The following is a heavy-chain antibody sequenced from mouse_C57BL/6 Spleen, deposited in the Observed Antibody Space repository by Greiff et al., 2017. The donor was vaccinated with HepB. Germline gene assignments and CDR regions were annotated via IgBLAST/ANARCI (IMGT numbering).Heavy chain of an antibody. CDR2: ISYDGSN. D-gene: IGHD1-1*01. V-gene: IGHV3-6*01. Sequence: EVKLMELGPGLVKPSQSLSLTCSVTGYSITSGYYWNWIRQFPGNKLEWMGYISYDGSNNYNPSLKNRISITRDTSKNQFFLKLNSVTTEDTATYYCARGFEFSGSTDWYFDVWGTGTTVTVSS. CDR3: ARGFEFSGSTDWYFDV. J-gene: IGHJ1*03. CDR1: GYSITSGYY.